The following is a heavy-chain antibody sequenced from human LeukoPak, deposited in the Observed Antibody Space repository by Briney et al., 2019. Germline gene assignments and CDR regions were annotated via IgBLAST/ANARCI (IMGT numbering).Heavy chain of an antibody. CDR2: ISPGGGTI. J-gene: IGHJ4*02. CDR1: GFTFSDYY. D-gene: IGHD2-21*02. Sequence: GGSLRLSCATSGFTFSDYYMTWVRQTPGKGLESVSYISPGGGTILYADSVQGRFTISRDNAKNSLFLHLNSLRAEDTAAYYCARAPISYCGVDGYYLDYWGRGTLVTVSS. CDR3: ARAPISYCGVDGYYLDY. V-gene: IGHV3-11*04.